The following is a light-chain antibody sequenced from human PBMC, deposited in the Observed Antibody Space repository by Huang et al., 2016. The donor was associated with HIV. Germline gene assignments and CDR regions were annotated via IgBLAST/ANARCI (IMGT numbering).Light chain of an antibody. CDR1: QNVTDS. V-gene: IGKV3-11*01. CDR3: QERIQWPRLT. J-gene: IGKJ4*01. Sequence: EIVLTQSPATLSLSPGERATLSCRASQNVTDSLAWYRQKPGQAPGRLIYRAANRATGTPARFSGSGSGTDFTLTISSLEPEEFAIYYCQERIQWPRLTFGGGTKVEIK. CDR2: RAA.